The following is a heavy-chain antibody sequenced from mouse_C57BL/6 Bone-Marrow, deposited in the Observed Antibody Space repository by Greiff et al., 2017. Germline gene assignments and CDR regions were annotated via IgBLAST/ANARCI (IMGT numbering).Heavy chain of an antibody. CDR2: INYAGSST. V-gene: IGHV5-16*01. D-gene: IGHD1-1*01. CDR1: GFTFSDYY. J-gene: IGHJ4*01. Sequence: EVMLVESEGGLVQPGSSMKLSCTASGFTFSDYYMAWVRQVPETGLEWVANINYAGSSTYYLHSLKSRFIISRDHAKNILYLQRSSLKSEDTATYYGARDRVYGSSYGAMDDWGQGTSVTVSS. CDR3: ARDRVYGSSYGAMDD.